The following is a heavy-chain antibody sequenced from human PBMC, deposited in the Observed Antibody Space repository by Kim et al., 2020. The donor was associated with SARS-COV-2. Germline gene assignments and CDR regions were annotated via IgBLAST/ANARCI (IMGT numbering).Heavy chain of an antibody. CDR2: INPSGGST. CDR1: GYTFTSYY. CDR3: AREEGGWFGELHYRVFDY. D-gene: IGHD3-10*01. J-gene: IGHJ4*02. Sequence: ASVKVSCKASGYTFTSYYMHWVRQAPGQGLEWMGIINPSGGSTSYAQKFQGRVTMTRDTSTSTVYMELSSLRSEDTAVYYCAREEGGWFGELHYRVFDYWGQGTLVTVSS. V-gene: IGHV1-46*01.